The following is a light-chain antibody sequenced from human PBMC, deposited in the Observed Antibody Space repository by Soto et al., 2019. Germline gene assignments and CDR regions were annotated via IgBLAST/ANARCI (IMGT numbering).Light chain of an antibody. V-gene: IGKV3-20*01. Sequence: EIVLTQSPGTLSLSPGERSTLXXKTSQSRGSNLAWYQQKPGQAPRXLIYGASTRATGIPDRFSGSGSGTDFTLTISRLEPEDFAVYYCQQYGSSLTFGQGTRLEIK. CDR1: QSRGSN. J-gene: IGKJ5*01. CDR2: GAS. CDR3: QQYGSSLT.